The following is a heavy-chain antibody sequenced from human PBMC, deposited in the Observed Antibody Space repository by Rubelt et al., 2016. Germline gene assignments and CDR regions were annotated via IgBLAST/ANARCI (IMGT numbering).Heavy chain of an antibody. D-gene: IGHD3-22*01. CDR2: IYYSGST. V-gene: IGHV4-39*07. Sequence: QLQLQESGPGLVKPSETLSLTCTVSGGSISSSSYYWGWIRQPPGKGLEWIGSIYYSGSTYYNPSLSSRVSKLVDPSNNQSSLKLGSVTAADTAVDYCAREDRTGIDYYYYYGMDVWGQGTTVTVSS. CDR1: GGSISSSSYY. CDR3: AREDRTGIDYYYYYGMDV. J-gene: IGHJ6*02.